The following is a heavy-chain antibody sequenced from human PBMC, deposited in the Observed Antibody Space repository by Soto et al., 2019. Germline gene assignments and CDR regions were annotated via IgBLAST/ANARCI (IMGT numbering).Heavy chain of an antibody. V-gene: IGHV3-48*02. CDR1: GFTFSSYS. D-gene: IGHD3-22*01. Sequence: LSLTCAASGFTFSSYSMNWVRQAPGKGLEWVSYISSSSSTIYYADSVKGRFTISRDNAKNSLYLQMNSLRDEDTAVYYCAREFSPDYYDSSGYSGYWGQGTLVTVSS. J-gene: IGHJ4*02. CDR3: AREFSPDYYDSSGYSGY. CDR2: ISSSSSTI.